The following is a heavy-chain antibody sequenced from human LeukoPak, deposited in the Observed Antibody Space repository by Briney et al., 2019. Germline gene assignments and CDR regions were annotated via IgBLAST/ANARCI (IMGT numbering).Heavy chain of an antibody. CDR1: GYRFTSYW. V-gene: IGHV5-51*01. CDR2: IYPGDSDT. Sequence: GESLKISCKGSGYRFTSYWISWVRQMPGKGLEWMGIIYPGDSDTRYSPSFQGQVTISADKSISTAYLHWSSLKASDTAMYYCALGGGDYGDYFDYWGQGTLVTVSS. CDR3: ALGGGDYGDYFDY. J-gene: IGHJ4*02. D-gene: IGHD4-17*01.